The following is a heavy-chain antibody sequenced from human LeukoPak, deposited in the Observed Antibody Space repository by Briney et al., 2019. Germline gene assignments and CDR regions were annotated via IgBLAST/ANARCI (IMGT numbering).Heavy chain of an antibody. CDR1: GGSISSYY. V-gene: IGHV4-4*07. CDR3: ARVSRTPYSSSWSGGAFDI. Sequence: SETLSLTCTVSGGSISSYYWSWIRQPAGKGLEWIGRIYTSGSTNYNPSLKSRVTMSVDTSKNQFSLKLSSVTAADTAVYYCARVSRTPYSSSWSGGAFDIWGQGTMATVSS. D-gene: IGHD6-13*01. J-gene: IGHJ3*02. CDR2: IYTSGST.